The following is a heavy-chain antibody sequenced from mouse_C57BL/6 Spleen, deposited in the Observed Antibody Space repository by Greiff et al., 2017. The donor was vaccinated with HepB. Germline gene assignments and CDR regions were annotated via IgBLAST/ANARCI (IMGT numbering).Heavy chain of an antibody. CDR3: ARSITTVVAPFDY. Sequence: VQLQQPGAELVRPGSSVKLSCKASGYTFTSYWMDWVKQRPGQGLEWIGNIYPSDSETHYNQKFKDKATLTVDKSSSTAYMQLSSLTSEDSAVYYCARSITTVVAPFDYWGQGTTLTVSS. CDR1: GYTFTSYW. V-gene: IGHV1-61*01. D-gene: IGHD1-1*01. J-gene: IGHJ2*01. CDR2: IYPSDSET.